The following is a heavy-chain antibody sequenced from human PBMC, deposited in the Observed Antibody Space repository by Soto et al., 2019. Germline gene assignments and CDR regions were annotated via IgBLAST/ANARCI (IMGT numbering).Heavy chain of an antibody. Sequence: VESLKISCKASGYSFTSYWIGWVRQMPGKGLEWMGIIYPGDSDTRYRPSLLGQVTISADKSISTAYLQWSSLKASDTAIYYCARAIEMATIGWFDPWGQGTLVTVSS. CDR1: GYSFTSYW. J-gene: IGHJ5*02. D-gene: IGHD5-12*01. CDR2: IYPGDSDT. V-gene: IGHV5-51*01. CDR3: ARAIEMATIGWFDP.